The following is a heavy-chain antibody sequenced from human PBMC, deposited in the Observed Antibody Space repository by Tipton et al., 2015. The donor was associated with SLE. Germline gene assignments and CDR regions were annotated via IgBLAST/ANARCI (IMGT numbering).Heavy chain of an antibody. Sequence: SLRLSCAASGFAFSDYYMSWIRQAPGKGLEWVSYISTSSSYTNYADSVKGRFTISRDNAKNSLYLQMNSLRAEDTAVYYCASGEGSYAFDIWGQGTMVTVSS. CDR3: ASGEGSYAFDI. CDR1: GFAFSDYY. CDR2: ISTSSSYT. D-gene: IGHD1-26*01. V-gene: IGHV3-11*03. J-gene: IGHJ3*02.